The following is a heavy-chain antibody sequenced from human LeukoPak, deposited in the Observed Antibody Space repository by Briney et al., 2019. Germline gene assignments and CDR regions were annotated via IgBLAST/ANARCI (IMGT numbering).Heavy chain of an antibody. CDR3: ARVGEPYCSSTSCYYYYYMDV. CDR1: GYTFTSYY. Sequence: ASVKVSCKASGYTFTSYYMHWVRQAPGQGLEWMGWISAYNGNTNYAQKLQGRVTMTTDTSTSTAYMELRSLRSDDTALYYCARVGEPYCSSTSCYYYYYMDVWGKGTTVTVSS. J-gene: IGHJ6*03. V-gene: IGHV1-18*04. D-gene: IGHD2-2*01. CDR2: ISAYNGNT.